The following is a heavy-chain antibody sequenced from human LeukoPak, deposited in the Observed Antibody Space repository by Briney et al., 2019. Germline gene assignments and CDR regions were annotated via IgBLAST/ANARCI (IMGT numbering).Heavy chain of an antibody. J-gene: IGHJ4*02. V-gene: IGHV3-23*01. Sequence: PGGSLRLSCAASGFTFSSYAMSWVRQAPGKGLEWVSAISGSGGSTYYADSVKGRFTISRDNSKNTLYLQMNSLRAEDTAVYYCAKDRYVDTAMVQLFDYWGQGTLVTVSS. CDR2: ISGSGGST. D-gene: IGHD5-18*01. CDR3: AKDRYVDTAMVQLFDY. CDR1: GFTFSSYA.